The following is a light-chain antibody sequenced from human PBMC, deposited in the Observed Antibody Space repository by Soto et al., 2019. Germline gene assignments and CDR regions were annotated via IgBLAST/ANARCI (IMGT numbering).Light chain of an antibody. CDR2: WAS. CDR1: HIFLDSSNNNNY. J-gene: IGKJ5*01. CDR3: QQYYSTPAIT. Sequence: DIVITHSPNSLAVSLGWRATINCNCSHIFLDSSNNNNYLAWYQQKPGQPPKLLIYWASTRESGVPDRFSGSGSGTDFTLTISGLQAEDVAVYYCQQYYSTPAITFGQGTRLEI. V-gene: IGKV4-1*01.